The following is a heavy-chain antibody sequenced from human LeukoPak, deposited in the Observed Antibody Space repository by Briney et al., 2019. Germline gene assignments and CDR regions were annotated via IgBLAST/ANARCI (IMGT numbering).Heavy chain of an antibody. V-gene: IGHV1-2*06. Sequence: GASVKVSCKASGYTFTGYYMHWVRQAPGQGLEWMGRINPNSGGTNYAQKFQGRVTMTRDTSISTAYMELSRLRSNDTAVHYCARVIAVAGPTFDYWGQGTLVTVSS. D-gene: IGHD6-19*01. CDR1: GYTFTGYY. CDR3: ARVIAVAGPTFDY. CDR2: INPNSGGT. J-gene: IGHJ4*02.